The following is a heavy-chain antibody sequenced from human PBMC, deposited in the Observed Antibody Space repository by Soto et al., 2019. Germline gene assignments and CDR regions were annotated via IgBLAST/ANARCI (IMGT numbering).Heavy chain of an antibody. CDR1: GGSISSGDYY. V-gene: IGHV4-30-4*01. D-gene: IGHD3-3*01. Sequence: SGTLSPPCTFSGGSISSGDYYWSWIRQPPGKGLEWIGYIYYSGSTYYNPSLKSRVTISVDTSKNQFSLKLSFVTAADTAVYYCARGSPLLRFLLRHWGQGTLVTVSS. CDR3: ARGSPLLRFLLRH. CDR2: IYYSGST. J-gene: IGHJ4*02.